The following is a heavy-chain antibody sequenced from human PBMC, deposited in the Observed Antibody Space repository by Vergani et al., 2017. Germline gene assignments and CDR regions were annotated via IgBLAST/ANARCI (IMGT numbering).Heavy chain of an antibody. Sequence: QVQLVESGGGVVQPGRSLRLSCAASGFSFSSYRMHWVRQAPGKGLEWVAAIWYDGSKTYYADSVKGRFTISTDNSKDTLFLQMNSLRAEDTAVYYCARPQWCRILDIAVLGEGFNSWGQGTLVTVSS. D-gene: IGHD6-19*01. CDR1: GFSFSSYR. V-gene: IGHV3-33*01. CDR3: ARPQWCRILDIAVLGEGFNS. J-gene: IGHJ4*02. CDR2: IWYDGSKT.